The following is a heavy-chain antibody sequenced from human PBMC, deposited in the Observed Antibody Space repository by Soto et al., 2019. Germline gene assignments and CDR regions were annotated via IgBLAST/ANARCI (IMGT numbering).Heavy chain of an antibody. CDR3: ARDSGSYYAGPDFDY. CDR1: GFTFSSYA. J-gene: IGHJ4*02. D-gene: IGHD1-26*01. Sequence: GGSLRLSCAASGFTFSSYAMHWVRQAPGKGLEWVAVISYDGSNKYYADSVKGRFTISRDNSKNTLYLQMNSLRAEDTAVYYCARDSGSYYAGPDFDYWGQGTLVTVSS. V-gene: IGHV3-30-3*01. CDR2: ISYDGSNK.